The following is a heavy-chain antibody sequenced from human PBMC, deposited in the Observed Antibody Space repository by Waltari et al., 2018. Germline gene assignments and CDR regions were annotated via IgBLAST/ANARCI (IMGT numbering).Heavy chain of an antibody. CDR3: ARETSSWYYFDY. Sequence: QVQLVESGGGVVQPGRPLRLSCAASGFTFSSYAMHWVRQAPGKGLEWVAVISYDGSNKYYADSVKGRFTISRDNSKNTLYLQMNSLRAEDTAVYYCARETSSWYYFDYWGQGTLVTVSS. J-gene: IGHJ4*02. D-gene: IGHD6-13*01. V-gene: IGHV3-30-3*01. CDR2: ISYDGSNK. CDR1: GFTFSSYA.